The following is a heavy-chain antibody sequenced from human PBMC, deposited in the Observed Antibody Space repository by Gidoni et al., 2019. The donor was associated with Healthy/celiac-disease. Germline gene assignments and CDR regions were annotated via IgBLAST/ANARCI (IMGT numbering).Heavy chain of an antibody. CDR1: GFTCSSYG. V-gene: IGHV3-30*18. D-gene: IGHD6-19*01. CDR3: AKDTRTYAVAAPFDY. Sequence: QVQLVESGGGVVQSGRALRHSCAASGFTCSSYGMHWVRQAPGKGLAGVAVISYDGSNKYYADSVKDRFTISRDNSKNTLYLQMNSLRAEDTAVYYCAKDTRTYAVAAPFDYWGQGTLVTVSS. J-gene: IGHJ4*02. CDR2: ISYDGSNK.